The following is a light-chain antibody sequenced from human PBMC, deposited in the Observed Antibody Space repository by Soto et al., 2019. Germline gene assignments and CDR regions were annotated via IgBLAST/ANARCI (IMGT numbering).Light chain of an antibody. J-gene: IGLJ1*01. Sequence: ALTQPPSASGSPGQSVTISCTGTSSDVGCYNFVSWYQQHSGRAPKLIIYEVSKRPSGVPDRFSGSKSGNTASLTVSRPQAEDEADYYCTLYVDTNTFVFGTGTKVTAL. V-gene: IGLV2-8*01. CDR1: SSDVGCYNF. CDR2: EVS. CDR3: TLYVDTNTFV.